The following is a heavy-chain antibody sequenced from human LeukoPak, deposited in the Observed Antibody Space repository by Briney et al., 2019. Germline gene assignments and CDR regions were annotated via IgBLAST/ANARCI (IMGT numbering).Heavy chain of an antibody. CDR3: ARLDNSATSY. Sequence: PGGSRRLSCAPSGFTFSNYAMIWVRQAPGKGLEWVSAISADGAITYYGASVKGRFTVSRDNSKNTLFLQMNSLSVEDTALYYCARLDNSATSYWGQGTLVTVSS. J-gene: IGHJ4*02. D-gene: IGHD3/OR15-3a*01. V-gene: IGHV3-23*01. CDR1: GFTFSNYA. CDR2: ISADGAIT.